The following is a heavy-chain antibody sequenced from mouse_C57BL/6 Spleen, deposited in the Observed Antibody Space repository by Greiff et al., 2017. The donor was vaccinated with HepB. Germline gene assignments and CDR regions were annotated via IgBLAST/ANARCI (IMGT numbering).Heavy chain of an antibody. Sequence: EVKLMESGGDLVKPGGSLKLSCAASGFTFSSYGMSWVRQTPDKRLEWVATISSGGSYTYYPDSVKGRFTISRDNAKNTLYLPMSSLKSEDTAMYYCARQSTSFDYWGQGTTLTVSS. V-gene: IGHV5-6*01. CDR3: ARQSTSFDY. D-gene: IGHD5-1*01. CDR2: ISSGGSYT. J-gene: IGHJ2*01. CDR1: GFTFSSYG.